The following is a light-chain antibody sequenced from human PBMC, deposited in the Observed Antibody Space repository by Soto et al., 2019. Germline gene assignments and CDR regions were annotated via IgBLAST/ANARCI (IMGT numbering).Light chain of an antibody. J-gene: IGKJ4*01. CDR3: HQRSNWLPLT. CDR2: DAS. Sequence: EIVRTQSQATTSFAPGERATLYCRASQSVSSYLAWYQHRTGHAPRLLIYDASNRATGIPARCSGSGSGRDVTLTISSIEPEDGAVDYCHQRSNWLPLTFGGGTKVEIK. CDR1: QSVSSY. V-gene: IGKV3-11*02.